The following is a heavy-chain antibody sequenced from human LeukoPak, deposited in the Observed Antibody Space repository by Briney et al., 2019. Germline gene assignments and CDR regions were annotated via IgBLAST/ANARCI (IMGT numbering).Heavy chain of an antibody. CDR1: GYIFTGYY. CDR3: ARDRDYYDSIGYYYEGGSLDY. D-gene: IGHD3-22*01. Sequence: PRASVKVSCKASGYIFTGYYIHWVRQAPGKGLKWMGWINPTGGGTNCAQKFQGRVTMTRDTSISTAYMELSRLRSDDTAVYYCARDRDYYDSIGYYYEGGSLDYWGQGTLVTVSS. J-gene: IGHJ4*02. V-gene: IGHV1-2*02. CDR2: INPTGGGT.